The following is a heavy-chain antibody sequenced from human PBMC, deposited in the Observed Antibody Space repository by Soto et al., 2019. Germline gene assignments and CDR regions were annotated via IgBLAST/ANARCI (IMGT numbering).Heavy chain of an antibody. CDR1: GFTFSSYS. J-gene: IGHJ4*02. V-gene: IGHV3-21*01. CDR3: ARDGPVLGYCSGGSCYGFDY. Sequence: PGGSLRLSCAASGFTFSSYSMNWVRQAPGKGLEWVSSISSSSSYIYYADSVKGRFTISRDNAKNSLYLQMNSLRAEDTAVYYCARDGPVLGYCSGGSCYGFDYWGQGTLVTVS. D-gene: IGHD2-15*01. CDR2: ISSSSSYI.